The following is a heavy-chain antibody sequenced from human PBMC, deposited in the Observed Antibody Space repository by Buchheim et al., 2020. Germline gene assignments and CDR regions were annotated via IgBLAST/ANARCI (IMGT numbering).Heavy chain of an antibody. Sequence: EVQLVESGGGLVQPGGSLRLSCAASGFTFSIYEMNWVRQAPGKGLEWVSYISSSGSSIFYADSVKGRFTISRDNAKNTLYLQMNSLRAEDTAVYYCAKVEMDGSGYFDYWGQGTL. D-gene: IGHD5-24*01. CDR1: GFTFSIYE. J-gene: IGHJ4*02. V-gene: IGHV3-48*03. CDR3: AKVEMDGSGYFDY. CDR2: ISSSGSSI.